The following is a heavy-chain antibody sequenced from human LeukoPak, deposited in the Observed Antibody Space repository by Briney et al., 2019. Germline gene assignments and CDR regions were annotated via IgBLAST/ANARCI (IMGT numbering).Heavy chain of an antibody. CDR3: AKGLWASTVGATGIFFDY. CDR1: GFTVSSNY. V-gene: IGHV3-66*01. D-gene: IGHD1-26*01. J-gene: IGHJ4*02. CDR2: IYSGGST. Sequence: GGSLRLSCAASGFTVSSNYMSWVRQAPGKGLEWVSVIYSGGSTYYADSVKGRFTISRDSSENTLYLQMHSLGVEDTGVYYCAKGLWASTVGATGIFFDYWGQGIQVTVSS.